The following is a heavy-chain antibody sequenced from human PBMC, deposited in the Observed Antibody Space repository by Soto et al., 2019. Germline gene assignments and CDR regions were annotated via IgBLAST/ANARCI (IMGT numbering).Heavy chain of an antibody. Sequence: SETLSLTCTVSGGSISDHYWSWIRQPPGKGLEWIGYIFYTGYTTYNPSLKSRATISLDTSRNQFSLRLSSVTAADTAVYYCAREKGEWFGDLSPLGWLAPGSRETLATVPS. CDR2: IFYTGYT. J-gene: IGHJ5*02. V-gene: IGHV4-59*11. CDR3: AREKGEWFGDLSPLGWLAP. CDR1: GGSISDHY. D-gene: IGHD3-10*01.